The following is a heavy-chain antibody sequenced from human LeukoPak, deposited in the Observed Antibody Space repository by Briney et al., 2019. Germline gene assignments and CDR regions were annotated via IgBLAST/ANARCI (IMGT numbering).Heavy chain of an antibody. D-gene: IGHD3-16*01. CDR2: TRNKANSYTT. Sequence: GGSLRLSCATSGFTFSDHYMDWVRQAPGKGLEWVGRTRNKANSYTTEYAASVEGRFTISRDDSKNSLYLQMNSLKTEDTAVYYRVRVDYGWFDPWGQGTLVTVSS. J-gene: IGHJ5*02. CDR3: VRVDYGWFDP. V-gene: IGHV3-72*01. CDR1: GFTFSDHY.